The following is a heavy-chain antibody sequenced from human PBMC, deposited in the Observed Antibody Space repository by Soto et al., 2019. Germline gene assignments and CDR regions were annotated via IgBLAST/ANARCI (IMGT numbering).Heavy chain of an antibody. D-gene: IGHD4-17*01. V-gene: IGHV1-8*01. J-gene: IGHJ4*02. CDR1: GYTFTSYD. Sequence: QVQLVQSGAEVKKPGASVKVSCKASGYTFTSYDINWVRQATGQGLEWMGWMNPNSGNTGYAQKCQCRVTRTRKTSISTANMELSSLRSEDTAVYYCARTLYGDNVDYWGQGTLVTVSS. CDR3: ARTLYGDNVDY. CDR2: MNPNSGNT.